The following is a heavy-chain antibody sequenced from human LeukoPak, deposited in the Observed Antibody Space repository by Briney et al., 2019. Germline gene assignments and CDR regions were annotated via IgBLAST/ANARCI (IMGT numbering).Heavy chain of an antibody. V-gene: IGHV1-69*13. CDR3: ARAGYSSGWYCYYSYYMDV. J-gene: IGHJ6*03. Sequence: SEKVSCKASGGTFTSYAISWVRQAPGQGLEWMGGIIPIFGTANYAQKFQGRVTITADESTSTAYMKLSSLRSEDTAAYYCARAGYSSGWYCYYSYYMDVWGTGTTV. D-gene: IGHD6-19*01. CDR1: GGTFTSYA. CDR2: IIPIFGTA.